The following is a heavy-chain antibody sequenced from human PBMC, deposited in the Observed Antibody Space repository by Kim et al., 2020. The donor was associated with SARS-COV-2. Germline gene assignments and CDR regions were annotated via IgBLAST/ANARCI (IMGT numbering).Heavy chain of an antibody. V-gene: IGHV3-53*01. D-gene: IGHD2-15*01. J-gene: IGHJ4*02. CDR3: ARGGGGILTYYFDY. Sequence: TDSVKGRLTLTRDNSKNTLYLKMNSRRAEDTAVYYCARGGGGILTYYFDYWGQGTLVTVSS.